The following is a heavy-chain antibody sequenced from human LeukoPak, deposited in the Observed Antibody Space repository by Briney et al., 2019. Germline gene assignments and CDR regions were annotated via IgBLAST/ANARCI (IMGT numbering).Heavy chain of an antibody. Sequence: PSETLSLTCTVSGGSISGYYWSWIRQPPGKGLEWIGFIYYSGSANYNPSLRSRVTISVDTSKNQFSLTLTSVTAADTAVYYCARTGVVATSYLFDYWGHGTLVTVSS. CDR3: ARTGVVATSYLFDY. D-gene: IGHD5-12*01. V-gene: IGHV4-59*01. CDR1: GGSISGYY. J-gene: IGHJ4*01. CDR2: IYYSGSA.